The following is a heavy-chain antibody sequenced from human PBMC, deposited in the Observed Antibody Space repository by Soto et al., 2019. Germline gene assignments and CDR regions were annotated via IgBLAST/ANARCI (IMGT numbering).Heavy chain of an antibody. Sequence: LSLTCTVSGGSISSGDYYWSWIRQPPGKGLEWIGYIYYSGSTYYNPSLKSRVTISVDTSKNQFSLKLSSVTAADTAVYYCARDPPTGGYYYYYGMDVWGQGTTVTVSS. CDR1: GGSISSGDYY. V-gene: IGHV4-30-4*01. J-gene: IGHJ6*02. CDR3: ARDPPTGGYYYYYGMDV. CDR2: IYYSGST. D-gene: IGHD2-8*02.